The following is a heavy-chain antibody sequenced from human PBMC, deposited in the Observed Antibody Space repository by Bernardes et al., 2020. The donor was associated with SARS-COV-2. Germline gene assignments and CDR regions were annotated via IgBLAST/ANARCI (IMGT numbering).Heavy chain of an antibody. Sequence: ASVKVSCKASGYTFTNYDINWVRQATGQGPEWMGWMNPNSGNTGYAQKFQGRLTMTRNTSITTVYMELSSLRSEDTVVYYCARDKSGSRIGGWFDPWGQGTLVTVSS. CDR3: ARDKSGSRIGGWFDP. V-gene: IGHV1-8*01. CDR1: GYTFTNYD. CDR2: MNPNSGNT. D-gene: IGHD1-26*01. J-gene: IGHJ5*02.